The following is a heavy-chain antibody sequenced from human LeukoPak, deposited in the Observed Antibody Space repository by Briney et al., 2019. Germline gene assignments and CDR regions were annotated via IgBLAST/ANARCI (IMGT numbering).Heavy chain of an antibody. CDR2: INHSGST. V-gene: IGHV4-30-2*01. J-gene: IGHJ3*02. CDR3: ARGAIRVGSGPPRGAFDI. D-gene: IGHD6-19*01. Sequence: SETLSLTCAVSGGSISSGGYSWSWIRQPPGKGLEWIGYINHSGSTNYNPSLKSRVTISVDTSKNQFSLKLSSVTAADTAVYYCARGAIRVGSGPPRGAFDIWGQGTMVTVSS. CDR1: GGSISSGGYS.